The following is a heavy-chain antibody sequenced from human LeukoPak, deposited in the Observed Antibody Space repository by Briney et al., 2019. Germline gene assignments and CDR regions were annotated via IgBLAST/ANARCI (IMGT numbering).Heavy chain of an antibody. CDR2: ISAVGTYI. CDR3: ARGGIAGRAGYYYYMDV. Sequence: LGGSLRLSCAASGFTFRSYTIHWVRQAPGKGLEWVSSISAVGTYIYYADSVKGRFTISRDNVEKSAYLELSGLTGQDTAIYYCARGGIAGRAGYYYYMDVWGKGTTVTVSS. J-gene: IGHJ6*03. CDR1: GFTFRSYT. V-gene: IGHV3-21*01. D-gene: IGHD6-6*01.